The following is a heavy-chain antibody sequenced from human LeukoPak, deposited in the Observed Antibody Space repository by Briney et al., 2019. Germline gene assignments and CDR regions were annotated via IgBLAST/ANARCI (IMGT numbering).Heavy chain of an antibody. D-gene: IGHD2-2*01. Sequence: ASVKVSCKVSGYTLTELSMHWVRQAPGKGLEWMGGFDPEDGETIYAQKFQGRVTMTEDTPTDTAYMELSSLRSEDTAVYYCATAREDIVVVPAANYYYYYYMDVWGKGTTVTVSS. CDR3: ATAREDIVVVPAANYYYYYYMDV. J-gene: IGHJ6*03. CDR2: FDPEDGET. CDR1: GYTLTELS. V-gene: IGHV1-24*01.